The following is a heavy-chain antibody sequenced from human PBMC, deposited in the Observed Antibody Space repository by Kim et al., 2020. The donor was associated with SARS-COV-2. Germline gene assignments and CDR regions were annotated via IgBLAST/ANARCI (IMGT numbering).Heavy chain of an antibody. D-gene: IGHD6-6*01. V-gene: IGHV1-2*06. J-gene: IGHJ4*02. CDR3: ARAVGRSSSLYYFDY. Sequence: ASVKVSCKASGYTFTGYYMHWVRQAPGQGLEWMGRINPNSCGTNYAQKFQGRVTMTRDTSISTAYMELSRLRSDDTAVYYCARAVGRSSSLYYFDYWGQGTLVTVSS. CDR1: GYTFTGYY. CDR2: INPNSCGT.